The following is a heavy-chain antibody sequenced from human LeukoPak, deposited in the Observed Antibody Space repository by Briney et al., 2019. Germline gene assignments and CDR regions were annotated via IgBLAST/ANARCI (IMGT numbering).Heavy chain of an antibody. J-gene: IGHJ4*02. V-gene: IGHV4-30-2*01. Sequence: SETLSLTCAASGGSISSGGYSWSWIRQPPGKGLEWIGYIYHSGSTYYNPSLKSRVTISVDRSKNQFSLKLSSVTAADTAVYYCARVVGGSSSWSNFDYWGQGTLVTVSS. CDR1: GGSISSGGYS. D-gene: IGHD6-13*01. CDR3: ARVVGGSSSWSNFDY. CDR2: IYHSGST.